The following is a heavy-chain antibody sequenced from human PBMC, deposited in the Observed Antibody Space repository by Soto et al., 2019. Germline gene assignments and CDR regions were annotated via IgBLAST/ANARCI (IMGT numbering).Heavy chain of an antibody. D-gene: IGHD4-17*01. CDR1: GFTFSSYA. Sequence: QVQLVESGGGVVQPGRSLRLSCAASGFTFSSYAMHWVRQAPGKGLEWVAVISYDGSNKYYADSVKGRFTISRDNSNNTLYLQMNSLRAEDTAVYYCARDWAPPTTVVRGYYYYYGMDVWGQGTTVTVSS. V-gene: IGHV3-30-3*01. J-gene: IGHJ6*02. CDR3: ARDWAPPTTVVRGYYYYYGMDV. CDR2: ISYDGSNK.